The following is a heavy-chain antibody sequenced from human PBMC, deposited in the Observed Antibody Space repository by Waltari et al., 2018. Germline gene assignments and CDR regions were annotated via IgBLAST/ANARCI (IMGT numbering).Heavy chain of an antibody. CDR1: EFTLSKSS. J-gene: IGHJ4*02. CDR2: LVRRCFGT. V-gene: IGHV3-23*01. Sequence: DVRLSESGGGLAQPGGSLRLSGVASEFTLSKSSMSWVRQAPGKGLEWVSSLVRRCFGTHYADSVKGRFAISRDNAKNTLYLQMNSLRAEDMAVYYCAKCEMYDSGWCAFFRYWGQGTLVTVSS. CDR3: AKCEMYDSGWCAFFRY. D-gene: IGHD6-19*01.